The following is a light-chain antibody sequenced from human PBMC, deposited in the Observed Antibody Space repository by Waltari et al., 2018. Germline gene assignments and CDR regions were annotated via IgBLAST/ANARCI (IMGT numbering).Light chain of an antibody. Sequence: EIVMTQSPATLSVSPGERATLSCRASQSVSSNLAWYQQKPVQAPWLLIYGASTRATGIPARFSGSGSGTEFTLTISSLQSEDFAVYYCQQYNNWPRTFGQGTKVEIK. CDR1: QSVSSN. V-gene: IGKV3-15*01. J-gene: IGKJ1*01. CDR3: QQYNNWPRT. CDR2: GAS.